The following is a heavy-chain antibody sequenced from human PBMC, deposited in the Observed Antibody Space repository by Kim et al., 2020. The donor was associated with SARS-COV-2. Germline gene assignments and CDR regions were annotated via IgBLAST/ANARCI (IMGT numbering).Heavy chain of an antibody. CDR1: GYTFTSYA. Sequence: ASVKVSCKASGYTFTSYAMHWVRQAPGQRLEWMGWINAGNGNTKYSQKFQGRVTITRDTSASTAYMELSSLRSEDTAVYYCARDQGLLVVFASPNIFQPGMDVWGQGTTVTVSS. CDR2: INAGNGNT. CDR3: ARDQGLLVVFASPNIFQPGMDV. J-gene: IGHJ6*02. V-gene: IGHV1-3*01. D-gene: IGHD2-8*02.